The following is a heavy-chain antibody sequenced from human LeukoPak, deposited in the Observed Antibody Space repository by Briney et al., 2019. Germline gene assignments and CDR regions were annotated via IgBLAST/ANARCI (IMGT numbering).Heavy chain of an antibody. V-gene: IGHV3-30*02. CDR2: IQYDGIDK. CDR1: GFTFSRYG. D-gene: IGHD5-12*01. Sequence: PGGSLRLTCAASGFTFSRYGTHWVRQAPGKGLEWVTFIQYDGIDKFYADSVKGRFTISRDNSKNTVYLQMNSLRTDDTAVYFCAQDIPKEQVPGLGPGSWGQGTLVTVSS. CDR3: AQDIPKEQVPGLGPGS. J-gene: IGHJ5*02.